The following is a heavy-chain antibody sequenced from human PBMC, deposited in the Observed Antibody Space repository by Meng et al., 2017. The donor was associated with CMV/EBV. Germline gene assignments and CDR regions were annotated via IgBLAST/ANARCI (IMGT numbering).Heavy chain of an antibody. CDR2: ISSSSSYI. CDR1: GFTFSSYA. CDR3: ASWGYDFWSGYPTSEY. D-gene: IGHD3-3*01. J-gene: IGHJ4*02. V-gene: IGHV3-21*01. Sequence: GESLKISCAASGFTFSSYAMSWVRQAPGKGLEWVSSISSSSSYIYYADSVKGRFTISRDNAKNSLYLQMNSLRAEDTAVYYCASWGYDFWSGYPTSEYWGQGTLVTVSS.